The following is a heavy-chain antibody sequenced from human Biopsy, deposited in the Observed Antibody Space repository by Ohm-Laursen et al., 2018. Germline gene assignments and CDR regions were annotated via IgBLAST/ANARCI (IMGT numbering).Heavy chain of an antibody. J-gene: IGHJ4*02. V-gene: IGHV3-33*01. CDR1: GFTFSNYG. D-gene: IGHD4-11*01. CDR2: IWYDGSNK. CDR3: ARDSTINTVTTADY. Sequence: SLRLSCTAPGFTFSNYGMHWVRQAPGKGLEWLAVIWYDGSNKYYGDSVQGRFTISGDNSKNTVYLQMNSLRAEDTAIYYCARDSTINTVTTADYWGQGTLVTVSS.